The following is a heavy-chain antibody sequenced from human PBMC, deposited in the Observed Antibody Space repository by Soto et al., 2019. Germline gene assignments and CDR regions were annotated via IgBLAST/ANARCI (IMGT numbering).Heavy chain of an antibody. Sequence: ASVKVSCKASGYTFTSYAMHWVRQAPGQRLEWMGWINAGNGNTKYSQKFQGRVTITRDTSASTAYMELSSLRSEDTAVYYCARDHWWPSTLYYGMDVWGQGTTVTVS. D-gene: IGHD2-15*01. J-gene: IGHJ6*02. CDR3: ARDHWWPSTLYYGMDV. CDR2: INAGNGNT. V-gene: IGHV1-3*01. CDR1: GYTFTSYA.